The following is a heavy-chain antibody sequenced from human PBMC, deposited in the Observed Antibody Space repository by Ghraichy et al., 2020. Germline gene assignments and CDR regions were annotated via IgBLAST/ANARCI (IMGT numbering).Heavy chain of an antibody. CDR3: ASSSGLDSSGYPY. CDR2: TYYRSKWYN. Sequence: SETLSLTCAISGDSVSSNSAAWNWIRQSPSRGLEWLGRTYYRSKWYNDYAVSVKSRITINPDTSKNQFSLQLNSVTPEDTAVYYCASSSGLDSSGYPYWGQGTLVTVSS. J-gene: IGHJ4*02. D-gene: IGHD3-22*01. CDR1: GDSVSSNSAA. V-gene: IGHV6-1*01.